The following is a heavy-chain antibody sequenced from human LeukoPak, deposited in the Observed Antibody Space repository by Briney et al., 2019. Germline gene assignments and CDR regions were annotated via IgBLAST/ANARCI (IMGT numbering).Heavy chain of an antibody. V-gene: IGHV3-23*01. CDR3: ASQRHHRVAVAGSFDY. CDR2: ISPDGIYI. D-gene: IGHD6-19*01. J-gene: IGHJ4*02. CDR1: GFTVRSDD. Sequence: PGGSLRLSCAAFGFTVRSDDMNWVRQTPGTGLEWLSAISPDGIYIYYADSVKGRFTTSRDNSKNTLYLQMNSLRAEDTAVYFCASQRHHRVAVAGSFDYWGQGTLVSVSP.